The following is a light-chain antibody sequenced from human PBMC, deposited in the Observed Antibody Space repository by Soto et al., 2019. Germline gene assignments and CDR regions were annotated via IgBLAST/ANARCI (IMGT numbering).Light chain of an antibody. J-gene: IGKJ2*01. CDR3: QQSYSTRLYT. CDR1: QSISSC. Sequence: DIQMTQSPSSLSASVGDRVTITCRASQSISSCLNWYQQKPGKAPTLLIYAASSLQSGVPARFSGSGSGTDFTLTISRLQPEDFAAYYCQQSYSTRLYTFGQGTKLEIK. V-gene: IGKV1-39*01. CDR2: AAS.